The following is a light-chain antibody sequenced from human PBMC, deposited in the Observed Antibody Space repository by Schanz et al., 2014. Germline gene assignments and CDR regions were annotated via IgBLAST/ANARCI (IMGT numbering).Light chain of an antibody. CDR2: WAS. J-gene: IGKJ4*01. CDR3: QQYYGLPLT. CDR1: QSVLYSSNNENY. V-gene: IGKV4-1*01. Sequence: DIVMTQSPDSLAVSLGERATIHCKSSQSVLYSSNNENYLAWYQHKPGQPPKLLIYWASTRESGVPDRFSGSGSGTDFTLTISSLQAEDVAVYYCQQYYGLPLTFGGGTKVEIK.